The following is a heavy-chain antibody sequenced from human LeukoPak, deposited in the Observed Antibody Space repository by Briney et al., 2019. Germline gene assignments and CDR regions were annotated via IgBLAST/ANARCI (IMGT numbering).Heavy chain of an antibody. CDR3: ARDRPVGVPIAISYDLDS. V-gene: IGHV3-30*01. CDR2: ISSDGSNK. D-gene: IGHD2-2*02. J-gene: IGHJ4*02. Sequence: PGTSLRLSCAASGFTFSSFAIHWVRQAPGKGLEWVAVISSDGSNKFYADSVRGRFTISRDNSKNTLNLQMNSLRPEDTAVYYCARDRPVGVPIAISYDLDSWGQGTLVSVPS. CDR1: GFTFSSFA.